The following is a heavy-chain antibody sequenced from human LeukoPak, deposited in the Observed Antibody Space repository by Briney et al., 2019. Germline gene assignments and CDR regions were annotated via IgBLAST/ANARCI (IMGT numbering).Heavy chain of an antibody. CDR1: GFMFSPYA. J-gene: IGHJ4*02. Sequence: GGSLRLSCAASGFMFSPYALSWVRQAPGKGLEWVSVIYSGGSTYYADSVKGRFTISRDNSKNTLYLQMNSLRAEDTAVYYCATPRGGSLYWGQGTLVTVSS. CDR2: IYSGGST. CDR3: ATPRGGSLY. V-gene: IGHV3-53*01.